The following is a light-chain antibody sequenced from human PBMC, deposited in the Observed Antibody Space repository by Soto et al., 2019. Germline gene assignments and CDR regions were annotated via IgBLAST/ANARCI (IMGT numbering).Light chain of an antibody. Sequence: QSVLTQPPSVSAAPGQRVTISCTGTSSNIGAGYDVHWYQQLPGTAPKLLIYGNSNRPSGVPDRFSGSKSGTSASLAITGLQAEDEADYYCQSYDSSLSAQGVFGGGTKLTVL. CDR1: SSNIGAGYD. V-gene: IGLV1-40*01. CDR3: QSYDSSLSAQGV. J-gene: IGLJ2*01. CDR2: GNS.